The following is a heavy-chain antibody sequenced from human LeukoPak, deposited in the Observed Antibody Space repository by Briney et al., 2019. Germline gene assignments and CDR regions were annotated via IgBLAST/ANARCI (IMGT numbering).Heavy chain of an antibody. CDR3: AKGTGYCDSSGYDPFDI. CDR2: ISGGGGRT. V-gene: IGHV3-23*01. Sequence: GGSLRLSCAASGFTFSSYVMSWVRQAPGKGLEWVSAISGGGGRTYYADSVKGRFTISRDNSKNTLYLQMNSLRVEDTAVYYCAKGTGYCDSSGYDPFDIWGQGTMVTVSS. D-gene: IGHD3-22*01. J-gene: IGHJ3*02. CDR1: GFTFSSYV.